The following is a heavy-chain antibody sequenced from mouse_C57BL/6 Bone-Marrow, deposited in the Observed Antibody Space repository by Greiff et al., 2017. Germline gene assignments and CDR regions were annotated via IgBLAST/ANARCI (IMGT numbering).Heavy chain of an antibody. J-gene: IGHJ1*03. CDR1: GYTFTSYW. CDR3: EREGMRGRVTGYFDV. V-gene: IGHV1-55*01. CDR2: IYPGSGST. Sequence: QVQLQQPGAELVKPGASVKMSCKASGYTFTSYWITWVKQRPGQGLEWIGDIYPGSGSTNYNEKFKSKATLTVDTSSGTAYMQLSSLTSEDSAVYYCEREGMRGRVTGYFDVWGTGTTVTVSA. D-gene: IGHD2-2*01.